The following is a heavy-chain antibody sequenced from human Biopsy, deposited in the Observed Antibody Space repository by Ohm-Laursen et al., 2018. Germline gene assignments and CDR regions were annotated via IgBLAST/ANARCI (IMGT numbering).Heavy chain of an antibody. CDR1: GFTFSIYA. J-gene: IGHJ6*02. CDR3: ARGNSENNYYFAMDV. Sequence: SLRLSCTASGFTFSIYAIHWVRQAPGQGLEHVAAINSNGGTTYYVNSVKGRFTISRGNSKNTVSLQMGSLRSEDMAVYYCARGNSENNYYFAMDVWGQGTTVTVSS. D-gene: IGHD1-26*01. CDR2: INSNGGTT. V-gene: IGHV3-64*01.